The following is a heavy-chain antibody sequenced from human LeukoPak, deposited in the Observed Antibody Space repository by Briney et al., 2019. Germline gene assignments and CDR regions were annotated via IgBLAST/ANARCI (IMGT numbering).Heavy chain of an antibody. CDR2: ISAYNGNT. CDR1: GYTFSSYG. Sequence: ASVKVSCKASGYTFSSYGISWVRQAPGQGLEWMGWISAYNGNTNYEQKFQGRVTMTTDTSTSTAYMELRSLRSDDTAVYYCARADIRAIASSGWYGFDYWGQGTPVTVSS. V-gene: IGHV1-18*01. D-gene: IGHD6-19*01. CDR3: ARADIRAIASSGWYGFDY. J-gene: IGHJ4*02.